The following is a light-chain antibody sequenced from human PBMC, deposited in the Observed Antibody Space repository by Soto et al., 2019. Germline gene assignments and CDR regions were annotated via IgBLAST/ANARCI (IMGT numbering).Light chain of an antibody. CDR3: QQRSNWPRIN. J-gene: IGKJ5*01. CDR2: DAS. V-gene: IGKV3-11*01. CDR1: QSVSSY. Sequence: EIVMTQSPATLSVSPGERATLSCSASQSVSSYLAWYQQKPGQAPRLLIYDASNRATGIPARFSGSGSGTDFTLTISSLEPEDFAVYYCQQRSNWPRINFGQGTRLEIK.